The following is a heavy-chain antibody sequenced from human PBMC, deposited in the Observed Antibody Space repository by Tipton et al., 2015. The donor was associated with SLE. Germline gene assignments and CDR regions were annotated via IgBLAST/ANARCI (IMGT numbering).Heavy chain of an antibody. CDR1: GFTFSCFE. D-gene: IGHD5-24*01. CDR2: INWNSGDI. J-gene: IGHJ4*02. Sequence: SLRLSCAASGFTFSCFEMNWVRQAPGKGLEWVSGINWNSGDIGYADSVKGRFTISRDNAKNSLYLQMNSLRPEDTALYYCAKDFDGYNGFDFWGQGTLVTVSS. CDR3: AKDFDGYNGFDF. V-gene: IGHV3-9*01.